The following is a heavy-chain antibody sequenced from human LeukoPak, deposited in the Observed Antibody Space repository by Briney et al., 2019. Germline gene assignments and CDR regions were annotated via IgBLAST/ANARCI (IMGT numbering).Heavy chain of an antibody. D-gene: IGHD1-26*01. J-gene: IGHJ4*01. CDR3: AKEWWELRRTFDY. CDR1: GFTFSSYA. Sequence: GGSLRLSCAASGFTFSSYAMSWVRQAPGKGLEWVSAISGSGGSTYYADSMNGRFTISRDNSKNTLYLQMNSLRAEDTAVYYCAKEWWELRRTFDYWGQGNLVTVSS. V-gene: IGHV3-23*01. CDR2: ISGSGGST.